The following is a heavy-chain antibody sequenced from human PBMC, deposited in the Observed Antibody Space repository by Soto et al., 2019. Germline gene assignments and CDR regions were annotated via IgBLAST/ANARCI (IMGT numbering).Heavy chain of an antibody. V-gene: IGHV1-18*01. Sequence: QVQLVQSGAEVKKPGASVKVSCKASGYTFNSYGISWLRQAPGQGLEWMGWISAYDGDTKYAQKFQGRVTMTTDTSTSSANMEVRSLRSVDTAVYYCARSSGTSYIWFDPWGQGTLVTVSS. J-gene: IGHJ5*02. CDR3: ARSSGTSYIWFDP. D-gene: IGHD1-26*01. CDR2: ISAYDGDT. CDR1: GYTFNSYG.